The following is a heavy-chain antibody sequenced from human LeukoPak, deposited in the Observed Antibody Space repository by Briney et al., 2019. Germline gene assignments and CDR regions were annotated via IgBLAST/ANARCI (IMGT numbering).Heavy chain of an antibody. Sequence: KAGGSLRLXCKGSGYSFTKYWIGWVRQMPGKDLEWMGIIYPGDSDTRYSPSFQGQVTISADKSISTAYLQWSSLKASDSAMYYCARRLAYGDLDYWGQGTLVTVSS. D-gene: IGHD4-17*01. CDR3: ARRLAYGDLDY. J-gene: IGHJ4*02. V-gene: IGHV5-51*01. CDR1: GYSFTKYW. CDR2: IYPGDSDT.